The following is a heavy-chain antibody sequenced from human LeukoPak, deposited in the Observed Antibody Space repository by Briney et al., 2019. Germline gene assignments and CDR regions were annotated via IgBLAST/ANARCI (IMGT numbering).Heavy chain of an antibody. CDR3: SKDPGVVPAHYFDY. V-gene: IGHV3-23*01. CDR1: GFTFSSYA. Sequence: GGSLRLSCAASGFTFSSYAMNWVRQAPGKGLEWVSGTGSTGVSTFYADSVKGRFTVSRDNSKDTLSLQMNSLRAEDTAVYYCSKDPGVVPAHYFDYWGQGTLVTVSS. D-gene: IGHD2-2*01. J-gene: IGHJ4*02. CDR2: TGSTGVST.